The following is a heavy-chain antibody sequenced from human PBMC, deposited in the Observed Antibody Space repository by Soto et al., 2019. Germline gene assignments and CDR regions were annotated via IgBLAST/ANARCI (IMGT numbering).Heavy chain of an antibody. CDR3: VREGRSVAIFDWYFDL. CDR1: GFTFSTSD. D-gene: IGHD6-6*01. CDR2: IGAGGDT. V-gene: IGHV3-13*01. Sequence: GGSLRLSCAVSGFTFSTSDMHWVRQAPGKGLEWVSAIGAGGDTYYPGSVKGRFTIARENAKNTLYLEMNSLRVGDTAVYYCVREGRSVAIFDWYFDLWGRGTLVTVSS. J-gene: IGHJ2*01.